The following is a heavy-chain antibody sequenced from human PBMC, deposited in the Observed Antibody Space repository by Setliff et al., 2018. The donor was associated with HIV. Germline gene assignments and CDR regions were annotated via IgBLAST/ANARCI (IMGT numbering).Heavy chain of an antibody. V-gene: IGHV1-69*13. J-gene: IGHJ6*03. CDR1: GGTFSRNA. D-gene: IGHD3-10*01. Sequence: GASVKVSCKASGGTFSRNAISWVRQAPGQGLEWIGGITPIFGTPKYAQKFQGRVTITADESRSTAYLELSSLRSEDTAVYYCATAGEMATIGYSYYYMGVWGKGTTVTAP. CDR2: ITPIFGTP. CDR3: ATAGEMATIGYSYYYMGV.